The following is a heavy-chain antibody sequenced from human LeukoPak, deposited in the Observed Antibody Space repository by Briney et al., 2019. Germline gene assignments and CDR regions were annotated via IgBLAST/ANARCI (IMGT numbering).Heavy chain of an antibody. CDR3: AKDRNLYRSGGTDY. Sequence: PGRSLRLSCAASGFTFDDYAMHWVRQAPGKGLEWVSGISWNSGSIGYADSVKGRFTISRDNAKNSLYLQMNSLRAEDTALYYCAKDRNLYRSGGTDYWGQGTLVTVSS. J-gene: IGHJ4*02. CDR1: GFTFDDYA. CDR2: ISWNSGSI. D-gene: IGHD6-19*01. V-gene: IGHV3-9*01.